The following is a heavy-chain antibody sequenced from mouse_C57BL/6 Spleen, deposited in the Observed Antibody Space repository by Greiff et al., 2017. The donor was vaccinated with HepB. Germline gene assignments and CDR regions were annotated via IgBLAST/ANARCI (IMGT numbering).Heavy chain of an antibody. CDR1: GYTFTSYW. Sequence: QVQLQQPGTELVKPGASVKLSCKASGYTFTSYWMHWVKQRPGQGLEWIGNINPSNGGTNYNEKFKSKATLSVDKSSSTAYMQLSSLTSEDSAVYYCARLGSSGLYAMDYWGQGTSVTVSS. D-gene: IGHD3-2*02. CDR3: ARLGSSGLYAMDY. J-gene: IGHJ4*01. V-gene: IGHV1-53*01. CDR2: INPSNGGT.